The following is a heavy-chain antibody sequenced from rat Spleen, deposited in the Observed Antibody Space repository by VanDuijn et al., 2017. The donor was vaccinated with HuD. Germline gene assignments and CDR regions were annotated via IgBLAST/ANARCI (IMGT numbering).Heavy chain of an antibody. V-gene: IGHV5-27*01. CDR3: TTGYYFDY. CDR1: GFTFSNYG. D-gene: IGHD1-7*01. J-gene: IGHJ2*01. Sequence: EVQLVESGGGLVQPGRSLKLSCAASGFTFSNYGMAWVRQAPTKGLEWVASITNSGGSTYYRDSVKARFTISRDNAKSTLYLQMDSLRSEDTATYYCTTGYYFDYWGQGVMVTVSS. CDR2: ITNSGGST.